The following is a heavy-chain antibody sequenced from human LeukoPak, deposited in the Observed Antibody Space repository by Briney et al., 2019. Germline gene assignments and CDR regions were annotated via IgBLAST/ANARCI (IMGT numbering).Heavy chain of an antibody. CDR1: GVSISSHY. CDR2: IYYSGST. Sequence: PSETLSLTCTVSGVSISSHYWSWIRQPPGKGLEWIGYIYYSGSTNHNPSLKSRVTISVDTSKNQFSLKLSSVTAADTAIYYCSRGVDGKAVAGYYMDVWGKGTTVTVSS. D-gene: IGHD6-19*01. J-gene: IGHJ6*03. CDR3: SRGVDGKAVAGYYMDV. V-gene: IGHV4-59*11.